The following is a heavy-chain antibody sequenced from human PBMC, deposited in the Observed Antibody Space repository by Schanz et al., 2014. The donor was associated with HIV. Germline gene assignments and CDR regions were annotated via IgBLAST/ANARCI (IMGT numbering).Heavy chain of an antibody. Sequence: QVNLVLSGPEVKKPGASVRVSCKASGYTFIAYYIHWLRQTPGQGLEWMGWINPNSGATKYAQKFLGRVTLTRDTSVSTAYMELTSLTSDDTAIYYCARVNKDIGGYYFDYWGQGTLVTVSS. CDR1: GYTFIAYY. CDR2: INPNSGAT. J-gene: IGHJ4*02. CDR3: ARVNKDIGGYYFDY. V-gene: IGHV1-2*02. D-gene: IGHD2-15*01.